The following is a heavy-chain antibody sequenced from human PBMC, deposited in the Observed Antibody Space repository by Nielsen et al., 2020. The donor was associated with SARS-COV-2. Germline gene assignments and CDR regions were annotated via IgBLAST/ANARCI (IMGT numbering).Heavy chain of an antibody. CDR2: ISGSGGST. J-gene: IGHJ6*03. D-gene: IGHD6-13*01. V-gene: IGHV3-23*01. CDR1: GFTFSSYA. CDR3: AKTGAAAGTPYYYLDV. Sequence: GESLKISCAASGFTFSSYAMSWVRQAPGKGLEWVSAISGSGGSTYYADSVKGRFTISRDNSKNTLYLQMNSLGAEDTAVYYCAKTGAAAGTPYYYLDVWGKGTTVTVSS.